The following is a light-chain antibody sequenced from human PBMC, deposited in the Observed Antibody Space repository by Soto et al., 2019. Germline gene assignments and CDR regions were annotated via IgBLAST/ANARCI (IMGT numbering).Light chain of an antibody. J-gene: IGKJ1*01. CDR2: GAS. Sequence: IVMTQSPATLSVSPGERATLSCRASQSVSSNLAWYQQKPGQAPRLLIYGASTRATGIPARFSGSGSGTEFTLTISSLQSEDFALYYCHQYENWPQTFGQGTKVDIK. CDR3: HQYENWPQT. V-gene: IGKV3-15*01. CDR1: QSVSSN.